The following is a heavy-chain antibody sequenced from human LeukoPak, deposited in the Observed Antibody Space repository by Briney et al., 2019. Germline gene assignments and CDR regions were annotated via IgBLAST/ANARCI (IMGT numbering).Heavy chain of an antibody. CDR1: GYTFTSYG. D-gene: IGHD2-2*01. V-gene: IGHV1-18*01. J-gene: IGHJ6*02. CDR3: ARDRASGYCSSTSCYAGGDYYYGMDV. Sequence: ASVKVSCTASGYTFTSYGISWVRQAPGQGLEWMGWISAYNGNTNYAQRLQGRVTMTTDTSTNTPYMELRSLRSDDTAVYYCARDRASGYCSSTSCYAGGDYYYGMDVWGQGTTVTVSS. CDR2: ISAYNGNT.